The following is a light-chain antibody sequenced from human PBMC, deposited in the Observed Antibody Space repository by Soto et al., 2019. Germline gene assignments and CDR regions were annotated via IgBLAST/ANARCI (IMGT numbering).Light chain of an antibody. CDR1: QSVSSNY. J-gene: IGKJ5*01. CDR3: QQYGSSPIT. Sequence: EIVLTQSPGTLSLSPGERATLSCRASQSVSSNYLVWYQQKPGQAPRLLIYGASSRATGIPDRFSGSGSGTDFTLTISSLEPEDFAVYYCQQYGSSPITFGQGTRLEIK. CDR2: GAS. V-gene: IGKV3-20*01.